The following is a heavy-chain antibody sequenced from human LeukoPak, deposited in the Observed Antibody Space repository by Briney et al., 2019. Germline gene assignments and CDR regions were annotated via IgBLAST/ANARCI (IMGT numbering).Heavy chain of an antibody. CDR3: SRDISSSTRAFDV. Sequence: GGSLRLSCAASGFSLTTHEMTWVRQAPGKGLEWVSFITSDGSPTFYADSVKGRFTIFRDTAKNSLYLQMNNLRGEDTAIYYCSRDISSSTRAFDVWGQGTMVTVSS. D-gene: IGHD2-15*01. CDR1: GFSLTTHE. J-gene: IGHJ3*01. CDR2: ITSDGSPT. V-gene: IGHV3-48*03.